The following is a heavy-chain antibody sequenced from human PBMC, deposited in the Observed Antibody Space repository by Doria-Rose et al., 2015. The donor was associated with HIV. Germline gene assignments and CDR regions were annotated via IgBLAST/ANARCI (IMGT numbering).Heavy chain of an antibody. D-gene: IGHD3-10*01. V-gene: IGHV3-21*01. CDR1: GFTFSSHR. CDR2: ISSTSAYI. J-gene: IGHJ4*02. CDR3: ATGVTLDY. Sequence: VQLQESGGGLVRPGGSLRLSCATSGFTFSSHRINWVCQAPGKGLEWVSSISSTSAYINYADSVRGRFTISRDNARNSLYLQMDSLRAEDTAIYYCATGVTLDYWGQGTLVTVSS.